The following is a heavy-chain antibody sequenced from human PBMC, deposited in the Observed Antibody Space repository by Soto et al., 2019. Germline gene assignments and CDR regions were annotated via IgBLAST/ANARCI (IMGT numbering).Heavy chain of an antibody. CDR2: IWYDGSNK. V-gene: IGHV3-33*06. Sequence: GGSLRLSCAASGFTFSSYGMHWVRQAPGKGLEWVAVIWYDGSNKYYADSVKGRFTISRDNSKNTLYLQMNSLRAEDTAVYYCANESPIVDPWQLTSYDDYWGQGTLVTVSS. CDR1: GFTFSSYG. J-gene: IGHJ4*02. CDR3: ANESPIVDPWQLTSYDDY. D-gene: IGHD6-13*01.